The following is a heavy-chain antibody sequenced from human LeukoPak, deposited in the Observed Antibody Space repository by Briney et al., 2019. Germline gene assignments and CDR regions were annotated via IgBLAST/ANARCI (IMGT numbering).Heavy chain of an antibody. CDR1: GFTFSSYG. CDR3: AKAYWDTFGWYYFDY. D-gene: IGHD3-16*01. V-gene: IGHV3-23*01. CDR2: ISGSGDST. Sequence: RGSLRLSCAASGFTFSSYGMHWVRQAPGKGLEWVSGISGSGDSTYYADSVKGRFTISRDNSKNTVYLQMNRLRPEDTAVYYCAKAYWDTFGWYYFDYWGQGTLVTVSS. J-gene: IGHJ4*02.